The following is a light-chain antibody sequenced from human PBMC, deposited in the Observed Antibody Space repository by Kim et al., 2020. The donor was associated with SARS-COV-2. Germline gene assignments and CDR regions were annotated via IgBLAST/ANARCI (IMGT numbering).Light chain of an antibody. J-gene: IGLJ3*02. V-gene: IGLV2-23*02. CDR1: SSDIGTYNV. Sequence: SALTQPASVSGSPGQSITISCTGTSSDIGTYNVVSWYQQHPGEAPKVIIYEVNKRPSEVSNRFSGSKSGNTASLTISGLQAEDEADYYCCSYTYSGTWVFGGGTQLTVL. CDR2: EVN. CDR3: CSYTYSGTWV.